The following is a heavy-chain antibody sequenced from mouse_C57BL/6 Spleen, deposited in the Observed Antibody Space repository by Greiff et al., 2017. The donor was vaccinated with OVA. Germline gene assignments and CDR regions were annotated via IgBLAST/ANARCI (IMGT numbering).Heavy chain of an antibody. CDR1: GYTFTDYN. CDR2: INPNNGGT. D-gene: IGHD5-1*01. J-gene: IGHJ3*01. V-gene: IGHV1-18*01. Sequence: VQLKESGPELVKPGASVKIPCKASGYTFTDYNMDWVKQSHGKSLEWIGDINPNNGGTIYNQKFKGKATLTVDTSSSTAYMELRSLTSEDTAVYYCARGPTYRGPWFAYWGQGTLVTVSA. CDR3: ARGPTYRGPWFAY.